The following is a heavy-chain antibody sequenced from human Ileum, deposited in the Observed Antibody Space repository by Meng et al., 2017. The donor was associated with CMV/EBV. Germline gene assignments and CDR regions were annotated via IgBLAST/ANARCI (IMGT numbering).Heavy chain of an antibody. CDR3: AAYGAFDF. CDR1: SFTLSSAW. Sequence: LCCVVSSFTLSSAWMNGARKVPGKGLEWVGRSKSKPDGGAIDYAGTVKGRVTISRDDSKNTLFLQLNSLKIEDTAVYYCAAYGAFDFWGQGTLVTVSS. CDR2: SKSKPDGGAI. D-gene: IGHD4-17*01. V-gene: IGHV3-15*07. J-gene: IGHJ4*02.